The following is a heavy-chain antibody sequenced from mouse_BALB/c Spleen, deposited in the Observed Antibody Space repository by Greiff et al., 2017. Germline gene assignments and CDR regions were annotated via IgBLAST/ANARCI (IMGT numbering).Heavy chain of an antibody. CDR1: GYTFTSYN. Sequence: QVQLQQPGAELVKPGASVKMSCKASGYTFTSYNMHWVKQTPGQGLEWIGAIYPGNGDTSYNQKFKGKATLTADKSSSTAYMQLSSLTSEDSAVYYCARGSYYYGSSYFDYWGQGTTLTVSS. J-gene: IGHJ2*01. D-gene: IGHD1-1*01. V-gene: IGHV1-12*01. CDR2: IYPGNGDT. CDR3: ARGSYYYGSSYFDY.